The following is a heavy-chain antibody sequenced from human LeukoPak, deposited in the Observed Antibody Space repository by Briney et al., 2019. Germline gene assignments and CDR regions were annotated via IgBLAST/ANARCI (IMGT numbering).Heavy chain of an antibody. V-gene: IGHV1-2*02. D-gene: IGHD6-19*01. Sequence: GASVTVSCNTSGYTFTSYYIHWVRQAPGQGLEWMGWINPNTGGINYAQKFQGRVTMTRDTSISTAYMELNRLTDDDTAVYYCARDRWLEHWGQGTLVTVSS. CDR2: INPNTGGI. CDR3: ARDRWLEH. CDR1: GYTFTSYY. J-gene: IGHJ4*02.